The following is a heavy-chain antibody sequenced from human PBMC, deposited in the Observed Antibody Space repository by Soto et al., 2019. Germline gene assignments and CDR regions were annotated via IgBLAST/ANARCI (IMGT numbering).Heavy chain of an antibody. D-gene: IGHD2-2*01. CDR3: ARGSSRTGVFDY. V-gene: IGHV4-30-2*01. CDR2: IYHSGST. CDR1: GGSISSGGYS. Sequence: SETLSLTCAVSGGSISSGGYSWSWIRQPPGKGLEWIGYIYHSGSTYYNPSLKSRVTISVDRSKNQFSLKLSSVTAADTAVHYCARGSSRTGVFDYWGQGTLVTVSS. J-gene: IGHJ4*02.